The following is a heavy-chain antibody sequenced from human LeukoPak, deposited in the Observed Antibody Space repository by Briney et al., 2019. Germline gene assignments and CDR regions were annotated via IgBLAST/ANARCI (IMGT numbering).Heavy chain of an antibody. Sequence: GGSLRLSCAASGFTFSSYAMSWVRQAPGKGLEWVSAISGSGGSTYHADSVKGRFTISRDNSKNTLYLQMNSLRAEDTAVYYCAKCVDDFYYYGMDVWGKGTTVTVSS. V-gene: IGHV3-23*01. CDR2: ISGSGGST. J-gene: IGHJ6*04. CDR3: AKCVDDFYYYGMDV. CDR1: GFTFSSYA.